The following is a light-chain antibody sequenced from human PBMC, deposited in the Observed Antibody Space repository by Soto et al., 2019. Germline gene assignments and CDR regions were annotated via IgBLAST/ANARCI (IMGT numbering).Light chain of an antibody. CDR3: CSYAGSYTFEV. Sequence: QSALTQPRSVSGSPGQSVTISCTGTSSDVGGCNYVSWYQQHPGKAPKLMIYDVNKRPSGVPDRFSGSKSGNTASLTISGLQAEDEADYYCCSYAGSYTFEVFGTGTKLTVL. CDR2: DVN. V-gene: IGLV2-11*01. J-gene: IGLJ1*01. CDR1: SSDVGGCNY.